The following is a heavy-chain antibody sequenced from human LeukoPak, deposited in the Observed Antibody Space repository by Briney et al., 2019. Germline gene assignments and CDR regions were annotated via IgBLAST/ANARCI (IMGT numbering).Heavy chain of an antibody. Sequence: GTSLRLSCAASGFTFSSFGMHWVRQAPGKGLVWVSRISSDGIDTNFADSVKGRFTISRDNVRNTLSLQMNSLRAEDTGVYYCASSDDPNPFWSTYTDSYYIDVWGKGTTVTGS. CDR1: GFTFSSFG. J-gene: IGHJ6*03. V-gene: IGHV3-74*01. D-gene: IGHD3-3*01. CDR2: ISSDGIDT. CDR3: ASSDDPNPFWSTYTDSYYIDV.